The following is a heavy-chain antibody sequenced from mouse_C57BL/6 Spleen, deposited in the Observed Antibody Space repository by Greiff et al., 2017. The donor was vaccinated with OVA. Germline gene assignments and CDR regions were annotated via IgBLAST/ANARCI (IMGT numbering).Heavy chain of an antibody. D-gene: IGHD1-1*01. CDR1: GYTFTSYG. J-gene: IGHJ4*01. Sequence: QVQLQQSGAELARPGASVKLSCKASGYTFTSYGISWVKQRTGQGLEWIGEIYPRSGNTYYNEKFKGKATLTADKSSSTAYMELRSLTSEDSAVYFCARYSTTLVDVAMDNCGQGTSVTVSS. CDR2: IYPRSGNT. V-gene: IGHV1-81*01. CDR3: ARYSTTLVDVAMDN.